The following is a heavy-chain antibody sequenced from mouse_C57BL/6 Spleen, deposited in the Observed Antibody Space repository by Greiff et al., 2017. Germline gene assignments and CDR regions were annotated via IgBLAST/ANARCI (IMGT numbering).Heavy chain of an antibody. CDR2: IYPGNSDT. V-gene: IGHV1-5*01. CDR1: GYTFTSYW. CDR3: TRGAYGSAGAMDY. J-gene: IGHJ4*01. Sequence: VQLQQSGTVLARPGASVKMSCKTSGYTFTSYWMHWVKQRPGQGLEWIGAIYPGNSDTSYNQKLKGKAKLTAVTSASPAYMELSSLTNEDSAVYYCTRGAYGSAGAMDYWGQGTSVTVSS. D-gene: IGHD1-1*01.